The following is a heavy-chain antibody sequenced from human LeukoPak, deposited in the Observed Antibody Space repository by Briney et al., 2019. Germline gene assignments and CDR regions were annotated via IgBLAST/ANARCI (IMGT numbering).Heavy chain of an antibody. J-gene: IGHJ5*02. V-gene: IGHV3-30*04. CDR3: VGEYRFDP. CDR1: GFTFSTYA. CDR2: ISYDGLNK. Sequence: GGSLRLSCAASGFTFSTYAMHWVRQGPGKGLEWVAVISYDGLNKYYADSVKGRFIISRDNSKNTLYLQMNSLSPEESGVYYCVGEYRFDPWGQGTLVTVSS.